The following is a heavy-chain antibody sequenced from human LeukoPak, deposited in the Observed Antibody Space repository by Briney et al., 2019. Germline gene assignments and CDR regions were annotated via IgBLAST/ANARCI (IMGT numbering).Heavy chain of an antibody. Sequence: GGSLRLSCAASGFTFSSYSMNWVRQAPGKGLEWVSSISSSSSYIYYADSVKGRFTISRDNAKNSLYLQMNSLRAEDTAVYYCARVHESNYYDSSGYPFDYWGQGTPVTVSS. CDR2: ISSSSSYI. J-gene: IGHJ4*02. CDR3: ARVHESNYYDSSGYPFDY. CDR1: GFTFSSYS. D-gene: IGHD3-22*01. V-gene: IGHV3-21*01.